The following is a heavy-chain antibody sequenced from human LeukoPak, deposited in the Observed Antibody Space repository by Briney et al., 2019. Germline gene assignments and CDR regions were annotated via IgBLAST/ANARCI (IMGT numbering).Heavy chain of an antibody. J-gene: IGHJ4*02. CDR2: ISGSRTYI. CDR3: ARDRPYYSGSYYDY. CDR1: GFTFSSYS. D-gene: IGHD1-26*01. V-gene: IGHV3-21*04. Sequence: GGSLRLSCAASGFTFSSYSIIWVRQAPGKGLEWVSSISGSRTYIFYRDSVRGRFTISRDNAKNSVYLQMNSLRAEDTAVYYCARDRPYYSGSYYDYWGQGTLVTVSS.